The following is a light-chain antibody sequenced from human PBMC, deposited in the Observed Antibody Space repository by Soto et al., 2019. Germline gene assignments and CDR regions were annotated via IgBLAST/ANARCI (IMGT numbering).Light chain of an antibody. J-gene: IGKJ1*01. CDR3: QQDTSSGT. V-gene: IGKV3-20*01. CDR2: GAS. Sequence: IALTQSPGSMLLPPGERATLSCRARQSVSNNYLAWYQQTPGQAPRLLILGASTRATGIPHRISGRGSGTDFPLTISRLEPENFAVYYCQQDTSSGTFGQGSKV. CDR1: QSVSNNY.